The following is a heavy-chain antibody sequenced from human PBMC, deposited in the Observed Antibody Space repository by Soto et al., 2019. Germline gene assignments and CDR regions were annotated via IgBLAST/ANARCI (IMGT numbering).Heavy chain of an antibody. CDR2: MWYDGSKE. CDR3: VRAPLRLFYLDH. CDR1: GFTFNTFG. Sequence: QVQLVESGGGVVQPGRSLRLSCAASGFTFNTFGMHWVRQAPGKGLEWVALMWYDGSKEFYADSVKGRFTISRDNSKNTLYLQMNSLRVEDTALYYCVRAPLRLFYLDHWGQGTLVTVSS. J-gene: IGHJ4*02. V-gene: IGHV3-33*01.